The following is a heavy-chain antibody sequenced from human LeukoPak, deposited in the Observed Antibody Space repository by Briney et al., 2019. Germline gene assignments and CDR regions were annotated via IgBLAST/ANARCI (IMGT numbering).Heavy chain of an antibody. CDR1: GGSISSYY. D-gene: IGHD3-10*01. J-gene: IGHJ6*03. Sequence: SETLSLTCTASGGSISSYYRSWIRQPAGKGLEWIGRIYTSGSTNYNPSLKSRVTISVDTSKNKFSLKLSSVTAADTAVYYCARLGGYGSGSYYSPWYYYYMDVWGKGTTVTVSS. V-gene: IGHV4-4*07. CDR2: IYTSGST. CDR3: ARLGGYGSGSYYSPWYYYYMDV.